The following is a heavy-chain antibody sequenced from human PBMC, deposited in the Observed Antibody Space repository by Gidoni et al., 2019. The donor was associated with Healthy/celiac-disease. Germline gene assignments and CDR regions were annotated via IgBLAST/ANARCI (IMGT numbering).Heavy chain of an antibody. Sequence: QVQLVESGGGVVQPVQPLDSPSVAYAMHWVRQAPGKGLEWVAVISYDGSNKYYADSVKGRFTISRDNSKNTLYLQMNSLRAEDTAVYYCARDRGPRLNLGMATTKGFDYWGQGTLVTVSS. V-gene: IGHV3-30-3*01. CDR3: ARDRGPRLNLGMATTKGFDY. J-gene: IGHJ4*02. CDR1: DSPSVAYA. D-gene: IGHD5-12*01. CDR2: ISYDGSNK.